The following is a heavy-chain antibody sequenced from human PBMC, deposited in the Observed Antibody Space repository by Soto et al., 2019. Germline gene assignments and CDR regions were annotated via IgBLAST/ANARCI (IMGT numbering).Heavy chain of an antibody. CDR1: GFTFSNYW. D-gene: IGHD3-3*01. V-gene: IGHV3-7*03. Sequence: VQLVESGGGLVQPGGSLRLSCAASGFTFSNYWMSWVRQAPGQGLECVANIKHDGTEKYYVDSVKGRFTISRDNAKNSLYLQMNSLRAEDTAVYYCARARDFWSTYFDSWGQGTLVTVSS. J-gene: IGHJ4*02. CDR2: IKHDGTEK. CDR3: ARARDFWSTYFDS.